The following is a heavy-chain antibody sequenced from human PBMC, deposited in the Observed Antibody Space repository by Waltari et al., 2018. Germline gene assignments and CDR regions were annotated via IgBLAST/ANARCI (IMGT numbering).Heavy chain of an antibody. D-gene: IGHD3-10*01. J-gene: IGHJ4*02. CDR1: GYPLTSYD. V-gene: IGHV1-8*01. Sequence: QVQLVQSGAEVKKPGASVKVSCRASGYPLTSYDINWVRQAPGQGLEWMGWMKTKSGNTGYAQKFQGRVTMTRDTSIDTAYMELSSLRSEDTAVYYCARVATLWVVDPPSLDFWGQGTLVTVSS. CDR2: MKTKSGNT. CDR3: ARVATLWVVDPPSLDF.